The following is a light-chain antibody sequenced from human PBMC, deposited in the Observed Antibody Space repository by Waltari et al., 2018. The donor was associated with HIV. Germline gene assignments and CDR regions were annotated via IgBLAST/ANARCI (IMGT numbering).Light chain of an antibody. CDR3: QVWDRGYKEAV. CDR1: NIARHS. Sequence: SYVLTLAPSLSVAPGQSATISCGNIARHSVQRYRQEPGRAPLLVVLDDVDRASGIPARFSGARSGERATLTISGVEAGDEADYYCQVWDRGYKEAVFGGGT. V-gene: IGLV3-21*02. CDR2: DDV. J-gene: IGLJ2*01.